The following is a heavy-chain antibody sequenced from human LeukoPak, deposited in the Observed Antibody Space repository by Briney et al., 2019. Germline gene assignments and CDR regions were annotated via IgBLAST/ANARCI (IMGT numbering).Heavy chain of an antibody. Sequence: ASVKVSCKASGYTFTNYGISWVRQAPGQGLEWMGWISAYNGNTNYAQKLQGRVTMTTDTSTSTAYMELRSLRSDDTAVYYCARVIGYSSSSPFDIWGQGTMVTVSS. V-gene: IGHV1-18*01. J-gene: IGHJ3*02. CDR1: GYTFTNYG. D-gene: IGHD6-6*01. CDR3: ARVIGYSSSSPFDI. CDR2: ISAYNGNT.